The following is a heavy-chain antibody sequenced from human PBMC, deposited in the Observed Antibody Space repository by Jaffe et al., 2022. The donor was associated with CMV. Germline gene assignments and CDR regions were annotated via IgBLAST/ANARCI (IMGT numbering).Heavy chain of an antibody. D-gene: IGHD6-19*01. V-gene: IGHV4-59*08. Sequence: QVQLQESGPGLVKPSETLSLTCTVSGGSISSYYWSWIRQPPGKGLEWIGYIYYSGSTNYNPSLKSRVTISVDTSKNQFSLKLSSVTAADTAVYYCARHFNQIAVAGIGWFDPWGQGTLVTVSS. CDR2: IYYSGST. CDR1: GGSISSYY. J-gene: IGHJ5*02. CDR3: ARHFNQIAVAGIGWFDP.